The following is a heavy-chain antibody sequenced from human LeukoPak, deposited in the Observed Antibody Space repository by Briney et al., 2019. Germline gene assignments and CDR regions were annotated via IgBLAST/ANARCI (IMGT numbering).Heavy chain of an antibody. CDR1: GFAFSSYA. CDR3: ARGPRRGSKIVVPAARGYYGMDV. V-gene: IGHV3-23*01. J-gene: IGHJ6*02. D-gene: IGHD2-2*01. CDR2: ISGSGGST. Sequence: GGSLRLSCAASGFAFSSYAMSWVRQAPGKGLEWVSAISGSGGSTYYADSVKGRFTISRDNSKNTLYLQMNSLRAEDTAVYYCARGPRRGSKIVVPAARGYYGMDVWGQGTTVTVSS.